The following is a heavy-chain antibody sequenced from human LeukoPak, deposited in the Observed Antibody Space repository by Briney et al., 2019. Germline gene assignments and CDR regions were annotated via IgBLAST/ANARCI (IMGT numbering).Heavy chain of an antibody. V-gene: IGHV1-18*04. D-gene: IGHD2-15*01. J-gene: IGHJ5*02. CDR1: GYTFSSYG. Sequence: ASVKVSCKASGYTFSSYGISWVRQAPGQGPEWIGWISAYNGNTNYVQKLQGRVTMTRDTSTSTAYMELRSLRSDDTAVYYCARGGLGYCSVGSCPTSWLLPWGQGTLVIVSS. CDR2: ISAYNGNT. CDR3: ARGGLGYCSVGSCPTSWLLP.